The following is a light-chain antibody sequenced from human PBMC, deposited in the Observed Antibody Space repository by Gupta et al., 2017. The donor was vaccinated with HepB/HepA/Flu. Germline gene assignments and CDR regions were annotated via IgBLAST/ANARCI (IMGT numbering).Light chain of an antibody. V-gene: IGKV3-20*01. CDR1: QRVSSSY. CDR3: QQYGSSPFT. Sequence: IVLPQSPCPLSLFPGERATLSCRTSQRVSSSYLAWYQQKPGQAPRLLIYGASSRATGMPDRFSGSGSGTDFTLTISRLEPEDFAVYYCQQYGSSPFTFGPGTKVDIK. CDR2: GAS. J-gene: IGKJ3*01.